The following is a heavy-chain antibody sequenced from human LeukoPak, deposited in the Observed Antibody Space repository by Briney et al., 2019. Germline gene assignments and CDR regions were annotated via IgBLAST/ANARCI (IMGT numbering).Heavy chain of an antibody. Sequence: PGGSLRLSWAAAGFTFSSDSMNWVRQAPGKGMEWVSYISSSSSTIYYADSVKGRFTISRDNAKNSLYLQMNSLRAEDTAVYYCARDGIAVAGFDYWGQGTLVTVSS. CDR2: ISSSSSTI. V-gene: IGHV3-48*01. D-gene: IGHD6-19*01. J-gene: IGHJ4*02. CDR3: ARDGIAVAGFDY. CDR1: GFTFSSDS.